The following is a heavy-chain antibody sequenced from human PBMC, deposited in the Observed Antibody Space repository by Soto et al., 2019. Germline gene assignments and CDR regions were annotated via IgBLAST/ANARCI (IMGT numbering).Heavy chain of an antibody. CDR3: ARDRGPSSGYYPYWFDP. V-gene: IGHV1-69*12. CDR1: GGTFSSYA. D-gene: IGHD3-22*01. CDR2: IIPIFGTA. Sequence: QVQLVQSGAEVKKPGSSVKVSCKASGGTFSSYAITWVRQAPGQGLEWMGGIIPIFGTANYAQKFQGRVPITADESPSQAYMALSSLRSEDTAVDYCARDRGPSSGYYPYWFDPWGQGTLVTVSS. J-gene: IGHJ5*02.